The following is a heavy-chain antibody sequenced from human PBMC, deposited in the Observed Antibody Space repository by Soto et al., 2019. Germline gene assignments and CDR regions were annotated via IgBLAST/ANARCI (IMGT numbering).Heavy chain of an antibody. CDR1: GFTVSSNY. V-gene: IGHV3-66*01. CDR3: ARDLSXXGDXQXDAFDI. D-gene: IGHD4-17*01. CDR2: IYSGGST. J-gene: IGHJ3*02. Sequence: EVQLVESGGGLVQPGGSLXLSCAASGFTVSSNYMSWVRQAPGKGLEWVSVIYSGGSTYYADSVKGRFTIXXXXXXXTXXXXXXXXXXXXXXXXXCARDLSXXGDXQXDAFDIWGQGTXVTVXX.